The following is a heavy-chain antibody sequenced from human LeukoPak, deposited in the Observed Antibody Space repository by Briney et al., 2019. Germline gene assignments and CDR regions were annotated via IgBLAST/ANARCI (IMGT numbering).Heavy chain of an antibody. CDR2: ISSSGSTI. CDR3: ARSRLTIFGVVIINYYYMDV. Sequence: GGSLRLSCAASGFTFSDYYMSWIRQAPGKGLEWVSYISSSGSTIYYADSVKGRFTISRDNAKNSLYLQMNSLRAEDTAVYYCARSRLTIFGVVIINYYYMDVWGQGTLVTVSS. CDR1: GFTFSDYY. D-gene: IGHD3-3*01. J-gene: IGHJ6*03. V-gene: IGHV3-11*01.